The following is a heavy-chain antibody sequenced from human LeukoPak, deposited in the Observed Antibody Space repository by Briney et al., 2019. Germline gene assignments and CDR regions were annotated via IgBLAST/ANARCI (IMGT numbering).Heavy chain of an antibody. CDR2: IYSGGST. V-gene: IGHV3-53*04. J-gene: IGHJ4*02. Sequence: GGSLRLSCAASGFIVSSNYISWVRQAPGKGLQRVSVIYSGGSTFYADSVKGRFTISRHDSKNTVYLQMNSLRTEDTAVYYCAKSRSSLGPSSLDYWGQGALVTVSS. D-gene: IGHD6-6*01. CDR3: AKSRSSLGPSSLDY. CDR1: GFIVSSNY.